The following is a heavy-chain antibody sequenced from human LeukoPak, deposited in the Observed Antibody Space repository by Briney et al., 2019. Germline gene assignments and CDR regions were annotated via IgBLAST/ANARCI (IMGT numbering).Heavy chain of an antibody. D-gene: IGHD2-15*01. J-gene: IGHJ3*02. CDR3: ARGGYCSGGSCRSFHDAFDI. CDR1: GYTFTGNY. CDR2: INPNSGGT. Sequence: ASVKVSCKASGYTFTGNYIHWVRQAPGQGLEWMGWINPNSGGTNYAQKFRGWVTMTRDTSISTAYMELSRLTSDDTAVYYCARGGYCSGGSCRSFHDAFDIWGQGTMVTVSS. V-gene: IGHV1-2*04.